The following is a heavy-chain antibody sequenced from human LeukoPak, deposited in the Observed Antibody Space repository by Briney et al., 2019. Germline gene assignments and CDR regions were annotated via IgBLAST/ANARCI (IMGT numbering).Heavy chain of an antibody. D-gene: IGHD3-22*01. J-gene: IGHJ4*02. CDR1: GYTFTGYY. Sequence: GASVKVSCKASGYTFTGYYMHWVRQAPGQGLEWMGWINPNSGGTNYAQKFQGRVTMTRDTSISTAYMELSRLRSDDTAVYYCARQHYYDSSGYRYWGQGTLVTVSS. V-gene: IGHV1-2*02. CDR3: ARQHYYDSSGYRY. CDR2: INPNSGGT.